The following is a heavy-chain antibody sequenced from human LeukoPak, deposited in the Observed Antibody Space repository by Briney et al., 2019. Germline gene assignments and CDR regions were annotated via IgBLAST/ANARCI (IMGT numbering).Heavy chain of an antibody. D-gene: IGHD3-16*02. CDR2: IFYTGDT. Sequence: SETLSLTCTVSGGFISGYYWNWSRQSPGEGLEWSGYIFYTGDTDYNPSLRSRVTMSVDRSNNRFSLQLASVTTADSAFYYCARAYRLTSPRGFDPWGPGILVTVSS. CDR3: ARAYRLTSPRGFDP. J-gene: IGHJ5*02. CDR1: GGFISGYY. V-gene: IGHV4-59*01.